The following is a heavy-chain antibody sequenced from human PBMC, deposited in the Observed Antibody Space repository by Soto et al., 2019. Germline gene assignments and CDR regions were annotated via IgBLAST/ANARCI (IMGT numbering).Heavy chain of an antibody. CDR2: IYHSGGT. Sequence: PSQTLSLTCAVSGDSISTNSYSWNWIRQPPGKHLGRIGYIYHSGGTFYNPSLKSRVSMSVDRSKNQCSLKLTSVTAADTAVYFCARGYHCYDASCYAQPRFYPWGQGTLVTVSS. CDR1: GDSISTNSYS. J-gene: IGHJ5*02. V-gene: IGHV4-30-2*01. CDR3: ARGYHCYDASCYAQPRFYP. D-gene: IGHD2-2*01.